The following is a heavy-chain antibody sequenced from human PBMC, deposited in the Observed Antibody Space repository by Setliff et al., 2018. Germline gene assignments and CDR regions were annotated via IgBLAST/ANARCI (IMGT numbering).Heavy chain of an antibody. D-gene: IGHD6-19*01. V-gene: IGHV3-21*01. CDR1: GFTFSTYS. J-gene: IGHJ4*02. Sequence: GGSLRLSCAASGFTFSTYSLIWVRQAPGTGLEWVSSISPSSSHIYYADSAEGRFTISRDNAKNSLYLQMNSLRAEDTAVYFCAKDIRFMSRGGDYWGQGTLVTVSS. CDR2: ISPSSSHI. CDR3: AKDIRFMSRGGDY.